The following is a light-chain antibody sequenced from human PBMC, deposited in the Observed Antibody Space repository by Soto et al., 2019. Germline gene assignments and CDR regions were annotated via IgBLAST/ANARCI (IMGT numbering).Light chain of an antibody. V-gene: IGLV2-8*01. CDR1: SSDIGAYNY. Sequence: QSVLTQPPSASGSPGQSVTISCTGTSSDIGAYNYVSWYQQHPGKAPKLMIFEVSKRPSGVPDRFSASKSGNTASLTVSGLQAEDEADYYCVSYTTSASYVFGTGTKVTVL. CDR3: VSYTTSASYV. J-gene: IGLJ1*01. CDR2: EVS.